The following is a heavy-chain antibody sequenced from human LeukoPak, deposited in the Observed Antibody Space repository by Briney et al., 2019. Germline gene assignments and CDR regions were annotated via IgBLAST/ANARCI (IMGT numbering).Heavy chain of an antibody. D-gene: IGHD3-10*01. CDR2: INENGVTT. J-gene: IGHJ4*02. Sequence: PGGSLRLSCAASGFTFSSYAMSWVRQAPGKGLEWVSLINENGVTTYYADSVKGRFTISRDNSKNSVYLQMNSLRTEDTALYYCAQDRMGSYLNWGQGTQVTVSS. V-gene: IGHV3-43*02. CDR3: AQDRMGSYLN. CDR1: GFTFSSYA.